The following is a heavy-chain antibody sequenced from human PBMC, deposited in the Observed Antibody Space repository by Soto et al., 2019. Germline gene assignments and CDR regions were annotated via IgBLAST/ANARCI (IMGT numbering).Heavy chain of an antibody. J-gene: IGHJ4*02. Sequence: GGSLRLSCAASGFTFSSYWMSWVRQAPGKGLEWVANIKQDGSEKYYVDSVKGRFTISRDNAKNSLYLQMNSLRAEDTAVYYCARDSLRFLERYFDYWGQGTLVNVSS. V-gene: IGHV3-7*05. D-gene: IGHD3-3*01. CDR2: IKQDGSEK. CDR3: ARDSLRFLERYFDY. CDR1: GFTFSSYW.